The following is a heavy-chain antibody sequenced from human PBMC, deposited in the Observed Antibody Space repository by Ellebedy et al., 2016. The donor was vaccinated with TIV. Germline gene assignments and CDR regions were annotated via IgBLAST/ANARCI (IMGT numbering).Heavy chain of an antibody. V-gene: IGHV1-69*13. J-gene: IGHJ4*02. CDR2: INGMFRTV. D-gene: IGHD3-10*01. Sequence: SVKVSCKASGGTFNSHAISWVRQAPGQGLEWMGGINGMFRTVNYAQKFQGRVTITADECLTTADMELSSLRSEDTAVYYCARGGAYYHRYFDDWGRGTLVTVSS. CDR3: ARGGAYYHRYFDD. CDR1: GGTFNSHA.